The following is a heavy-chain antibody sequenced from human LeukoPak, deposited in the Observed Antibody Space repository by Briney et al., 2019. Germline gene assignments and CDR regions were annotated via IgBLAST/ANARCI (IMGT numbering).Heavy chain of an antibody. Sequence: VASVKVSCKASGGTFRSYTISWVRQAPGQGLEWMGRIIPILGIANYAQKFQGRVTITADKSTSTAYMELSSLRSEDTAVYYCASGDYYDSSGCYYGGSLDYWGQGTLVTVSS. CDR3: ASGDYYDSSGCYYGGSLDY. V-gene: IGHV1-69*02. CDR1: GGTFRSYT. D-gene: IGHD3-22*01. CDR2: IIPILGIA. J-gene: IGHJ4*02.